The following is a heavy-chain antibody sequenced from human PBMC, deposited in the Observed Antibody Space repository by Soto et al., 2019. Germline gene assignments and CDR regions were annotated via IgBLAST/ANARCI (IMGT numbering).Heavy chain of an antibody. CDR2: INSDGRNT. Sequence: EVQLVESGGGLVQPGGSLRLSCAASGFTFSNYWMHWVRQVPGKGLVWVSRINSDGRNTSYADFVKGRFTISRDNAKNTLYLQMDSLGAEDTAVYYCARLLAVAGINSWGQGTLVTVSS. CDR3: ARLLAVAGINS. D-gene: IGHD6-19*01. CDR1: GFTFSNYW. V-gene: IGHV3-74*01. J-gene: IGHJ4*02.